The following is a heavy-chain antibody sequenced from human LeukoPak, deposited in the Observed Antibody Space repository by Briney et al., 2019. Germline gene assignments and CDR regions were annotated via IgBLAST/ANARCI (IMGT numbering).Heavy chain of an antibody. CDR3: ARDRRFLNRGDYFDH. V-gene: IGHV4-4*07. Sequence: PSETLSLTCSVSGGSISSYYWGWLRQPAGKGREGFGLIYTSASSNYHPSLKGRVTMSVDTSKTQFSLKLSSVTAADTAVYSCARDRRFLNRGDYFDHWGQGTLVTVSS. J-gene: IGHJ4*02. D-gene: IGHD7-27*01. CDR2: IYTSASS. CDR1: GGSISSYY.